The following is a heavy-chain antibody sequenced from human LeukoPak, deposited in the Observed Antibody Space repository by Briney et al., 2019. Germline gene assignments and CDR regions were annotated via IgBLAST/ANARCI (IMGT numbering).Heavy chain of an antibody. CDR1: GYTFTSYG. Sequence: GASVKVSCKASGYTFTSYGISWVRQAPGQGLEWMGWISAYNGNTNYAQKLQGRVTMTTDTSTSTAYMELRSLRSDDTAVYYCARDLIYYYDSSGFDYWGQGTLVTVSS. CDR2: ISAYNGNT. CDR3: ARDLIYYYDSSGFDY. D-gene: IGHD3-22*01. J-gene: IGHJ4*02. V-gene: IGHV1-18*01.